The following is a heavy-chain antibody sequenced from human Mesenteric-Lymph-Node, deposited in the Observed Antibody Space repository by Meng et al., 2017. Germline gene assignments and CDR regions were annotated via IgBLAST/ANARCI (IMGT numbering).Heavy chain of an antibody. V-gene: IGHV4-39*07. CDR2: IYYSGST. D-gene: IGHD4-17*01. CDR1: GGSISSSTYY. Sequence: SETLSLTCTVSGGSISSSTYYWGWIRQPPGKGLECIGSIYYSGSTYYNPSLKSRVTISVDTSKNQFSLKLTSVTAADTAVYYCARGGGYGDYESAFDIWGQGTMVTVSS. J-gene: IGHJ3*02. CDR3: ARGGGYGDYESAFDI.